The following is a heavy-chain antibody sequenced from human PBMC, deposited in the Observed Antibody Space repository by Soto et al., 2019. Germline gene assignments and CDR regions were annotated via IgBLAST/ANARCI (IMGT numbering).Heavy chain of an antibody. Sequence: GGSLRLSCAASGFTFSSYGMHWVRQAPGKGLEWVAVISYDGSNKYYADSVKGRFTISRDNSKNTLYLQMNSLRAEDTAVYYCAKNWNDLGPYYYMDVWGKGTTVTVSS. CDR1: GFTFSSYG. J-gene: IGHJ6*03. D-gene: IGHD1-1*01. CDR2: ISYDGSNK. CDR3: AKNWNDLGPYYYMDV. V-gene: IGHV3-30*18.